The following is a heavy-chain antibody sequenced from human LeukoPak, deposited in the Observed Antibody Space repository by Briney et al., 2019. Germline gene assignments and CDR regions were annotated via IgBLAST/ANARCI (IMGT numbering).Heavy chain of an antibody. Sequence: TSETLSLTCTVSGGSISSYYWSWIRQPPGKGLEWIGYIYYSGSTNYNPSLKSRVTISVDTSKNQFSLKLSSVTAADTAVYYCARDNWNYGSSMDVWGQGATVTVSS. CDR2: IYYSGST. J-gene: IGHJ6*02. CDR1: GGSISSYY. V-gene: IGHV4-59*01. D-gene: IGHD1-7*01. CDR3: ARDNWNYGSSMDV.